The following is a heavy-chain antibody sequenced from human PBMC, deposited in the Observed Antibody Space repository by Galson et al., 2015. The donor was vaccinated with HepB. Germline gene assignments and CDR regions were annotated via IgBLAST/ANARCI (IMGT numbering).Heavy chain of an antibody. V-gene: IGHV1-2*04. CDR1: GYTFTGYY. CDR2: INPNSGGT. Sequence: SVKVSCKASGYTFTGYYMHWVRQAPGQGLEWMGWINPNSGGTNYAQKFQGWVTMTRDTSISTAYMELSRLRSDDTAVYYCARDQGSSWYDAFDIWGQGTMVTVSS. D-gene: IGHD6-13*01. J-gene: IGHJ3*02. CDR3: ARDQGSSWYDAFDI.